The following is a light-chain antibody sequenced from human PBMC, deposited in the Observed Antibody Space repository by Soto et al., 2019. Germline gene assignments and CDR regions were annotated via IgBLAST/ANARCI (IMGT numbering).Light chain of an antibody. J-gene: IGLJ1*01. V-gene: IGLV2-23*02. CDR3: CADAGRSTYV. Sequence: QSALTQPASVSGTPGQSITISCTRASSDVGSYNFVTWYQQHPGEVPKVLIYEVSKRPTGGADRFSGSKAGNTASLTISGLQAEDEADYYCCADAGRSTYVFGTGTKVTVL. CDR1: SSDVGSYNF. CDR2: EVS.